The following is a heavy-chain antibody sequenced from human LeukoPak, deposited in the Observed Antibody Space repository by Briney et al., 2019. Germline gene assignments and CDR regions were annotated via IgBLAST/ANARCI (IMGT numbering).Heavy chain of an antibody. CDR3: ASFYSGGYFDY. V-gene: IGHV4-61*01. CDR1: GGSVSSGSYY. J-gene: IGHJ4*02. D-gene: IGHD3-10*01. CDR2: IYYSGST. Sequence: SETLSLTCTVSGGSVSSGSYYWSWIRQPPGKRLEWIGYIYYSGSTNYNPSLKSRVTISVDTSKNQFSLKLSSVTAADTAVYYCASFYSGGYFDYWGQGTLVTVSS.